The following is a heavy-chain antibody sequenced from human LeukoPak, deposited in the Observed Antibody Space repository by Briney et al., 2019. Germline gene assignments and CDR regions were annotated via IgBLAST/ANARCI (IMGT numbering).Heavy chain of an antibody. CDR1: GFTFSDFS. J-gene: IGHJ4*02. Sequence: PGGSLRLSCAASGFTFSDFSMNWVRQAPGKGLVWVSRINSDGSSTSYADSVKGRFTISRDNAKNTLYLQMNSLRAEDTAVYYCASFSGYVYDRLYWGQGTLVTVSS. CDR2: INSDGSST. CDR3: ASFSGYVYDRLY. V-gene: IGHV3-74*01. D-gene: IGHD5-12*01.